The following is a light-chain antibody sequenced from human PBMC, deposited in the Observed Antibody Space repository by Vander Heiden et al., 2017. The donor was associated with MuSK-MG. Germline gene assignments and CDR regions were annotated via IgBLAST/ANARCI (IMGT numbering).Light chain of an antibody. CDR1: SSNIGENY. CDR3: ATWASSLSDVV. Sequence: QSVLTHPPSLSAAPGQNVTISCSGSSSNIGENYVCWYQQFSSTAPRLLIYDNQKRPPGIPDRFSGSKSGTSVTLAIAGLQTEDEAHYYCATWASSLSDVVFGGGTKLTVL. V-gene: IGLV1-51*01. CDR2: DNQ. J-gene: IGLJ2*01.